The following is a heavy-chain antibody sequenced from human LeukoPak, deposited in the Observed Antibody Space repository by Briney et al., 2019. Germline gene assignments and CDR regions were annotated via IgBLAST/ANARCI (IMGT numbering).Heavy chain of an antibody. CDR3: TRDRGYGWYVSDH. CDR2: INPNSGST. CDR1: GYTFTGYY. D-gene: IGHD6-19*01. V-gene: IGHV1-2*02. Sequence: GASVKVSCTASGYTFTGYYIHWVRQAPGQGLEWMGWINPNSGSTNYAQKFKGRVTMTRDTSISTTYMELNSLRSDDTALYYCTRDRGYGWYVSDHWGQGTLVTVSS. J-gene: IGHJ4*02.